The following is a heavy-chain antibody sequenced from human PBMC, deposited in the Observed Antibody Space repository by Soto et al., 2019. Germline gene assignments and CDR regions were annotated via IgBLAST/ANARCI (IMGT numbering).Heavy chain of an antibody. Sequence: ASVKVCCKASGGTFSSYAIRWVRRAHRQGLEWMGGIIPIFGTANYAQKFQGRVTITADESTSTAYMELSSLRSEDTAVYYCARVQYSSSPDLYYYYGMDVWGQGTTVTVSS. CDR3: ARVQYSSSPDLYYYYGMDV. CDR2: IIPIFGTA. J-gene: IGHJ6*02. CDR1: GGTFSSYA. D-gene: IGHD6-6*01. V-gene: IGHV1-69*13.